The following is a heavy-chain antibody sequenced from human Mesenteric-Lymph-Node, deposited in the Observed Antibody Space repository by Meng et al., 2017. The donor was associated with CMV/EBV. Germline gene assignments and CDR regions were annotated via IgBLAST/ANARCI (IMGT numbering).Heavy chain of an antibody. CDR2: IGTAGDT. CDR1: GFTFDDYG. J-gene: IGHJ3*02. CDR3: ARGGIWGSPDAFDI. Sequence: GESLKISCAASGFTFDDYGMSWVRQATGKGLEWVSAIGTAGDTYYPGSVKGRFTISREDAKNSLYLQMNSLRAGDTAVYYCARGGIWGSPDAFDIWGQGTMVTVSS. D-gene: IGHD2-15*01. V-gene: IGHV3-13*01.